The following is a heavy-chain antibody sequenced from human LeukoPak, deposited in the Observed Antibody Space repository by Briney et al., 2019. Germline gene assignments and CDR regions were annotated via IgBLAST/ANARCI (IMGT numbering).Heavy chain of an antibody. CDR1: GGSISSSSYY. CDR3: ARSGAVAGTFDY. Sequence: PSETLSLTCTVSGGSISSSSYYWGWIRQPPGKGLEWIGSIYYSGSTYYNPSLKSRVTISVDTSKNQFSLKLSSVTAAGTAVYYCARSGAVAGTFDYWGQGTLVTVSS. D-gene: IGHD6-19*01. V-gene: IGHV4-39*01. J-gene: IGHJ4*02. CDR2: IYYSGST.